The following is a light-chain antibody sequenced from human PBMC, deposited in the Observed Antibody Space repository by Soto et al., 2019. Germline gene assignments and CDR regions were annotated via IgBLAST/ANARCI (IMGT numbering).Light chain of an antibody. CDR1: QSVSSNY. Sequence: EIVLTQSPCTLSLSPGERATLSCRASQSVSSNYLSCHQQPPGQAPRLLIYDASSRAAGIPDMFRGSGSGTDFTLTISRLAHEDLAVYYCQQYGSSPFTFGPGTKVDIK. CDR2: DAS. CDR3: QQYGSSPFT. J-gene: IGKJ3*01. V-gene: IGKV3-20*01.